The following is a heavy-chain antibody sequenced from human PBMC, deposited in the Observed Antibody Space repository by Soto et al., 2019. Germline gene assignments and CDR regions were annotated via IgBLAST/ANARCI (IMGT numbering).Heavy chain of an antibody. CDR1: GGSISSSSYY. D-gene: IGHD3-3*01. V-gene: IGHV4-39*01. CDR2: IYYSGST. J-gene: IGHJ5*02. CDR3: ARLDKNLRFLEWLPNWFDP. Sequence: SETLSLTCTVSGGSISSSSYYWGWIRQPPGKRLEWIGSIYYSGSTYYNPSLKSRVTISVDTSKNQFSLKLSSVTAADTAVYYCARLDKNLRFLEWLPNWFDPWGQGTLDPVSS.